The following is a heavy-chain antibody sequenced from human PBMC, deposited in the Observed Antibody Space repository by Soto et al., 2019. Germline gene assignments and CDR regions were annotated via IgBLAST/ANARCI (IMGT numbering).Heavy chain of an antibody. Sequence: QVQLVESGGGVVQPGRSLRLSCAASGFTFSSDGMHWVRQAQGKGLEWVAVISYDGSYQYYVDSVKGRFTISRDKSKNTVYLQMNSLRAEDTAVYYCAKDEISKTIRGDAFNFWGQGTMVTVSS. D-gene: IGHD1-7*01. V-gene: IGHV3-30*18. CDR3: AKDEISKTIRGDAFNF. CDR1: GFTFSSDG. J-gene: IGHJ3*01. CDR2: ISYDGSYQ.